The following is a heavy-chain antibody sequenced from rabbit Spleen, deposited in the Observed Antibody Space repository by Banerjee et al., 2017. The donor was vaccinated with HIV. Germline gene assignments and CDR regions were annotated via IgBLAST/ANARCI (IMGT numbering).Heavy chain of an antibody. Sequence: QEQLVESGGGLVQPGGSLKLSCKASGFDFSNYGVSWVRQAPGKGLEWIGYIDPLFGSTYYANWVNGRFTISSHNAQNTLYLQMNSLTAADTATYFCARDTGTSFSSYGMDLWGQGTLVTVS. CDR3: ARDTGTSFSSYGMDL. V-gene: IGHV1S47*01. J-gene: IGHJ6*01. D-gene: IGHD8-1*01. CDR2: IDPLFGST. CDR1: GFDFSNYG.